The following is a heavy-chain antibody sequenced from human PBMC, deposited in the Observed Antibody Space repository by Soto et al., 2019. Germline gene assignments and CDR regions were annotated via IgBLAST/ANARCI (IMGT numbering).Heavy chain of an antibody. D-gene: IGHD1-1*01. J-gene: IGHJ4*02. Sequence: QVHLVQCGAEVKKPGASVKVSCKGSGYPYTTYGITWVRQAPGQGLEWMGWISAHNGNTNYAQKLQGRVTVTRDTSTSTAYMELRSLRSDDTAVYYCARGRYGDYWGQGALVTVSS. CDR1: GYPYTTYG. CDR2: ISAHNGNT. CDR3: ARGRYGDY. V-gene: IGHV1-18*01.